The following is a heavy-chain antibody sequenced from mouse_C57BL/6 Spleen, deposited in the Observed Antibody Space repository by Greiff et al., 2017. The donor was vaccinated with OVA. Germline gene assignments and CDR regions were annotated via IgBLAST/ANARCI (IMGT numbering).Heavy chain of an antibody. CDR2: IDPSDSST. CDR3: ARWEGSTMVL. Sequence: QVQLQQPGAELVMPGASVKLSCKASGYTFTSYWMHWVKQRPGQGLEWIGEIDPSDSSTNYNQKFKGKSTLTVDKSSSTAYMQLSSLTSEDAAVYYCARWEGSTMVLWGQGTMVTVSA. V-gene: IGHV1-69*01. J-gene: IGHJ3*01. CDR1: GYTFTSYW. D-gene: IGHD2-2*01.